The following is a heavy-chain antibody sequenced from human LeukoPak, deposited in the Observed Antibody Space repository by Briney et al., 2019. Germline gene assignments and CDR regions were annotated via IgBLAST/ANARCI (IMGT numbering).Heavy chain of an antibody. J-gene: IGHJ4*02. CDR2: INPNSGDT. D-gene: IGHD2-2*01. V-gene: IGHV1-2*02. Sequence: RASVKVSCKPSGYSFTAYWVHWVRQAPGQGLEWMGWINPNSGDTDYAQKFQGRVTMTRDTSISTAYMELSSLRYDDTAVYYCARAPDCGSSKCWGQGTLVTVSS. CDR3: ARAPDCGSSKC. CDR1: GYSFTAYW.